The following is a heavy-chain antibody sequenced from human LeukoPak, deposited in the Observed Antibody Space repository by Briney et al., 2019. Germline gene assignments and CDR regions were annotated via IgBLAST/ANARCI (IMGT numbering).Heavy chain of an antibody. CDR3: ARGGDGYTEYYFDY. CDR2: INHSGST. D-gene: IGHD5-24*01. V-gene: IGHV4-34*01. Sequence: SETLSLTCAVYGGSLSGYYWSWIRQPPGKGLEWIGEINHSGSTNYNPSLKSRVTISVDTSKNQFSLKLSSVTAADTAVYYCARGGDGYTEYYFDYWGQGTLVTVSS. J-gene: IGHJ4*02. CDR1: GGSLSGYY.